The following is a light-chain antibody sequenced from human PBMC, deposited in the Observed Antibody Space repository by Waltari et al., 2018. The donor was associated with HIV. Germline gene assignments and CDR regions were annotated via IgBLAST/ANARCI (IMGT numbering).Light chain of an antibody. CDR2: GAS. Sequence: EIVMTQSPATLSVSPGERATLSCRASESVSSKLAWYQQKPGQAPRLLIYGASTRATGIPARFSGSGSRTEFTLTISSLQSEDFVVYYCQQYNNWPPLTFGQGTKVEIK. J-gene: IGKJ1*01. CDR3: QQYNNWPPLT. CDR1: ESVSSK. V-gene: IGKV3-15*01.